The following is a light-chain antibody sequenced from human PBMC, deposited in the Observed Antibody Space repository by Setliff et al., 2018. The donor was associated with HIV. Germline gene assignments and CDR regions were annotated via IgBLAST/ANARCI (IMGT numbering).Light chain of an antibody. Sequence: QSALTQPASVSGFPGQPITISCTGTSSDVGTYNYVSWYQQYPGKAPKLMIYDVNNRPSGVSNRFSGSKSGNTASLTISGLQAEDEADYYCNSYTTSWTLVFGVGTKVTV. CDR1: SSDVGTYNY. CDR3: NSYTTSWTLV. J-gene: IGLJ2*01. V-gene: IGLV2-14*01. CDR2: DVN.